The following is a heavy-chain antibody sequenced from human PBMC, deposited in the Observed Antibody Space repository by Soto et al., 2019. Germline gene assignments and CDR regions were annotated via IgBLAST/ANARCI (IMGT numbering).Heavy chain of an antibody. CDR3: ARGGITMVRGVIISLYYYYGMDV. CDR1: GGSFSGYY. J-gene: IGHJ6*02. V-gene: IGHV4-34*01. D-gene: IGHD3-10*01. CDR2: INHSGST. Sequence: SETLSLTCAVYGGSFSGYYWSWIRQPPGKGLEWIGEINHSGSTNYNPSLKSRVTISVDTSKNQFSLKLSSVTAADTAVYYCARGGITMVRGVIISLYYYYGMDVWGQGTTVTV.